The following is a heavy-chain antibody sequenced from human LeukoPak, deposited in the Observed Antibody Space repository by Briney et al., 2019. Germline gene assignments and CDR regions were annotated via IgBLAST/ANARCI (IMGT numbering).Heavy chain of an antibody. CDR2: IIPIFGTA. J-gene: IGHJ5*02. D-gene: IGHD1-26*01. CDR1: GGTFSSYV. V-gene: IGHV1-69*05. CDR3: ANSGSYYNWFDP. Sequence: ASVKVSCKASGGTFSSYVISWVRQAPGQGLEWMGRIIPIFGTANYAQKFQGRVTITTDESTSTAYMELSSLRSEDTAVYYCANSGSYYNWFDPWGQGTLVTVSS.